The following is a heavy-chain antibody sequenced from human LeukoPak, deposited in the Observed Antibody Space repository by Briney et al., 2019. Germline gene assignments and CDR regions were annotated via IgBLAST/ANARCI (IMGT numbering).Heavy chain of an antibody. CDR2: INPSNVAT. V-gene: IGHV1-2*02. CDR3: AREEADYGFDY. CDR1: GYXFTDYY. D-gene: IGHD4-17*01. Sequence: ASVKVSCKASGYXFTDYYMHWVRQAPGQGLEWMGWINPSNVATKYARKFQGRVTMTRDTSISTAYMELRSLGSDDTAVYYCAREEADYGFDYWGQGTLVTVSS. J-gene: IGHJ4*02.